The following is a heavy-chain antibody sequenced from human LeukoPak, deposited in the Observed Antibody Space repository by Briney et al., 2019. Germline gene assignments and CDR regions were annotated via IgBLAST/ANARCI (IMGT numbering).Heavy chain of an antibody. CDR3: ARSGPISLRF. CDR2: ISGSGGST. V-gene: IGHV3-23*01. D-gene: IGHD2/OR15-2a*01. Sequence: GGTLRLSCAASGFTFSSYGMSWVRQAPGKGLEWVSAISGSGGSTYYADSVKGRFTISRDNAKNSLYLQMNSLRAEDTAVYFCARSGPISLRFWGQGTLVTVSS. J-gene: IGHJ4*02. CDR1: GFTFSSYG.